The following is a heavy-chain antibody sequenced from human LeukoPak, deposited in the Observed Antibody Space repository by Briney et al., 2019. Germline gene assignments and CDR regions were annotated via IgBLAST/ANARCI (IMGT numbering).Heavy chain of an antibody. J-gene: IGHJ3*02. V-gene: IGHV3-7*01. CDR3: LRGETYQDSSGYDDAFDI. Sequence: PGGSLRLPCAASGFTFTSYWMNWVRQAPGKGLEWVANIKQDGSEKYYVDSVKGRFTISRDNAKNSVYLQMNSLRAEDTAVGYCLRGETYQDSSGYDDAFDIWGQGTMVTVSS. CDR1: GFTFTSYW. CDR2: IKQDGSEK. D-gene: IGHD3-22*01.